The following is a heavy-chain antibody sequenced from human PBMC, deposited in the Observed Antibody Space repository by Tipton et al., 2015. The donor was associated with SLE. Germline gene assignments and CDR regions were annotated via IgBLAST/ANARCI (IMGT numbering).Heavy chain of an antibody. Sequence: TLSLTCTVSGGSISSYYWSWIRQPPGKGLEWIGYIYTSGSTNYNPSLKSRVTISVDTSKNQFSLKLSSVTAADTAVYYCARRGLAYYYGSGRALDIWGQGTMVTVSS. CDR2: IYTSGST. CDR3: ARRGLAYYYGSGRALDI. CDR1: GGSISSYY. D-gene: IGHD3-10*01. V-gene: IGHV4-4*08. J-gene: IGHJ3*02.